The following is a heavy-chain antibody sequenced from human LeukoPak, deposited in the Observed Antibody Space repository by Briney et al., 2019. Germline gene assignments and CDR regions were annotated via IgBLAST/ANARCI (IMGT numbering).Heavy chain of an antibody. J-gene: IGHJ6*04. CDR1: GFTFNSYG. D-gene: IGHD3-10*02. Sequence: GGSLRLSCAASGFTFNSYGMHWVRQAPGKGLEWVAVISYDGSNKYYADSVKGRFTISRDNSKNTLYLQMNSLRAEDTAVYYCAELGITMIGGVWGKGTTVTISS. CDR2: ISYDGSNK. V-gene: IGHV3-30*18. CDR3: AELGITMIGGV.